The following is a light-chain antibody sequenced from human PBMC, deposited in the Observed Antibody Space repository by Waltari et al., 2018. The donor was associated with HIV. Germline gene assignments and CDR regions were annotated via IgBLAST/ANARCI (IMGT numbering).Light chain of an antibody. J-gene: IGLJ2*01. CDR1: SSNIGNNS. V-gene: IGLV1-51*01. Sequence: SVLTQPPSVSAAPGQKVTISCSGSSSNIGNNSVSWYQQLPGTAPKLLIYDNNERPSGIPDRFSGSKSGTSATLCITGLQTGDEADYYCGTWDSSLSAVVFGGGTKLTVL. CDR2: DNN. CDR3: GTWDSSLSAVV.